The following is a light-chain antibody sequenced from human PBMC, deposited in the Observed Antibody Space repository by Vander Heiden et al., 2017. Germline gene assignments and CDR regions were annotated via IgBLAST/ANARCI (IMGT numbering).Light chain of an antibody. V-gene: IGKV3-20*01. CDR2: GAS. J-gene: IGKJ5*01. Sequence: VLRPSPGTLSLSPGERATLCCRASQSVSTNCLAWYQQKPGQAPRLLMSGASTRATGVPDRFSGSGSGTDFTLIISRLESEDCAVYFCQQYGNAPVTFGQGTRLELK. CDR3: QQYGNAPVT. CDR1: QSVSTNC.